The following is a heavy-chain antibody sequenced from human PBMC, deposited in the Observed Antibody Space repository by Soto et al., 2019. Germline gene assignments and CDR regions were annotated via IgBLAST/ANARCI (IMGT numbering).Heavy chain of an antibody. Sequence: PSETLSLTCSVSGGSISSYYWSWIRQPAGKGLEWIGRIYTSGSTNYNPSLKSRVTMSVDTSKNQFSLKLSSVTAADTAVYYCARHFQYTGSYRAPNWFDPWGQGTLVTVS. CDR2: IYTSGST. D-gene: IGHD1-26*01. CDR1: GGSISSYY. CDR3: ARHFQYTGSYRAPNWFDP. V-gene: IGHV4-4*07. J-gene: IGHJ5*02.